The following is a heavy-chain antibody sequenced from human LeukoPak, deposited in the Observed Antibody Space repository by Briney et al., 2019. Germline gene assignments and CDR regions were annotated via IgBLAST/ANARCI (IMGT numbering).Heavy chain of an antibody. CDR3: AHRRYYYDSSGYYFFPFDP. CDR1: GFSLTTSGVG. Sequence: SGPTLSKLTQPLTLTCTFCGFSLTTSGVGVGWIRQPPGKALECLALIYWNDDNRYIPSLKSRLTITKDTSKNQVVLRMTNMDPVDTATYYCAHRRYYYDSSGYYFFPFDPWGQGTLVTVSS. CDR2: IYWNDDN. D-gene: IGHD3-22*01. J-gene: IGHJ5*02. V-gene: IGHV2-5*01.